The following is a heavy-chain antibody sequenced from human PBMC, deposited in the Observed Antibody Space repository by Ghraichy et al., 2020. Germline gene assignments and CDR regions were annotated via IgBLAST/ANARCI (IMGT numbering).Heavy chain of an antibody. J-gene: IGHJ4*02. CDR3: ASPLTMIVVVPQIFDY. V-gene: IGHV3-23*01. Sequence: GESLNISCAASGFTFSSYAMSWVRQAPGKGLEWVSAISGSGGSTYYADSVKGRFTISRDNSKNTLYLQMNSLRAEDTAVYYCASPLTMIVVVPQIFDYWGQGTLVTVSS. CDR2: ISGSGGST. D-gene: IGHD3-22*01. CDR1: GFTFSSYA.